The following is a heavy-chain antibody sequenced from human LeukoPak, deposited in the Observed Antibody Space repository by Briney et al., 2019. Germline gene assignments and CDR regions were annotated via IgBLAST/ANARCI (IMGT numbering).Heavy chain of an antibody. CDR2: IKPDGSEK. J-gene: IGHJ4*02. V-gene: IGHV3-7*01. CDR3: ARETSVLFYDSSGFDY. Sequence: GGSLRLSCAVSGFTFSTYWMSWVRQAPGKGLEWVANIKPDGSEKYYVDSVKGRFTISRDNAKNSLYLQMNSLRAEDTAVYYCARETSVLFYDSSGFDYWGQGTLVTVSS. D-gene: IGHD3-22*01. CDR1: GFTFSTYW.